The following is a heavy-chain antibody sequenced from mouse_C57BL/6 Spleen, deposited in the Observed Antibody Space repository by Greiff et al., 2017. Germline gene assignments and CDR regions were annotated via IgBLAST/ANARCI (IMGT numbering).Heavy chain of an antibody. Sequence: EVQLVESGGDLVKPGGSLKLSCAASGFTFSSYGMSWVRQTPDKRLEWVATISSGGSYTYYPDSVKGRFTISRANAKNTLYLQMSSLKSEDTAMYYCARHDGYYAMDYWGQGTSVTVSS. D-gene: IGHD2-3*01. V-gene: IGHV5-6*01. CDR1: GFTFSSYG. CDR3: ARHDGYYAMDY. CDR2: ISSGGSYT. J-gene: IGHJ4*01.